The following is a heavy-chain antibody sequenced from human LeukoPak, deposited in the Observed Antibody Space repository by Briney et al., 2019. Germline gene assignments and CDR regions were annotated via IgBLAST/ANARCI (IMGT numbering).Heavy chain of an antibody. Sequence: GESLKISCKGSGYSFTTYWIAWVRQMPGEGLEWMGIIFPSDSDTRYSPSFQGQVTISADKSISTAYLQWSSLKASDTAIFYCARSGVSGYGWDYWGQGTLVTVSS. CDR1: GYSFTTYW. CDR2: IFPSDSDT. D-gene: IGHD5-12*01. CDR3: ARSGVSGYGWDY. J-gene: IGHJ4*02. V-gene: IGHV5-51*01.